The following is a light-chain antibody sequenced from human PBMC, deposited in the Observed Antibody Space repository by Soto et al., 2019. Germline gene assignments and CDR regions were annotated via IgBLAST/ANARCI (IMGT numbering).Light chain of an antibody. Sequence: EIVMTQSPATLSVSPGERATLSCRASQSVSSSLAWYQHKPGQAPRLLIYGASIRATGIPGRFSGSGSGTDFTLTMVSVQSEVFAAYNCPQYSNLYTLGQGTKLEIK. CDR2: GAS. CDR3: PQYSNLYT. V-gene: IGKV3D-15*01. CDR1: QSVSSS. J-gene: IGKJ2*01.